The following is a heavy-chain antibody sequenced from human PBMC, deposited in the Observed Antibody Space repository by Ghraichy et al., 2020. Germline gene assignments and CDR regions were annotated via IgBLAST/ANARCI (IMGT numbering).Heavy chain of an antibody. V-gene: IGHV2-5*01. Sequence: SGPTLVKPTQTLTLTCTFSGFSLSTSGVGVGWIRQPPGKALEWLALIYWNDDKRYSPSLKSRLTITKDTSKNQVVLTMTNMDPVDTATYYCAHSLDVIAYCGGDCYSGVAYNWFDPWGQGTLVTVSS. CDR3: AHSLDVIAYCGGDCYSGVAYNWFDP. J-gene: IGHJ5*02. D-gene: IGHD2-21*02. CDR1: GFSLSTSGVG. CDR2: IYWNDDK.